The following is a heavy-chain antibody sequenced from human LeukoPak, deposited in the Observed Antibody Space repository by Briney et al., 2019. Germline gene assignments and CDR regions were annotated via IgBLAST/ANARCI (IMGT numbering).Heavy chain of an antibody. J-gene: IGHJ4*02. D-gene: IGHD5-24*01. V-gene: IGHV4-39*07. CDR1: GGSISSSSYY. CDR3: ARVGWMATGGGY. CDR2: IYYSGST. Sequence: PSETLSLTCTVSGGSISSSSYYWGWIRQPPGKGLEWIGSIYYSGSTYYNPSLKSRVTISVDTSKNQFSLKLSSVTAADTAVYYCARVGWMATGGGYWGQGTLVTVSS.